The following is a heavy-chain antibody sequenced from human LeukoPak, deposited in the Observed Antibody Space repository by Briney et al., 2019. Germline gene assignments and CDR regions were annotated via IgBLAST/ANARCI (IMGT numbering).Heavy chain of an antibody. D-gene: IGHD2-2*01. CDR1: GFTVSSNY. Sequence: AGASLRLSCAASGFTVSSNYMSWVRQAPGKGLEWVSVIYSGGSTYYADSVKGRFTISRDNSKNTLSLQMNSLRAEDTAVYYCARELPSAYYMDVWGKGTTVTVSS. V-gene: IGHV3-53*01. J-gene: IGHJ6*03. CDR3: ARELPSAYYMDV. CDR2: IYSGGST.